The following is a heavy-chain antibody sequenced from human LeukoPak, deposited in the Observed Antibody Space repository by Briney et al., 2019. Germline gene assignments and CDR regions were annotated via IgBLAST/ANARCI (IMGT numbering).Heavy chain of an antibody. CDR3: ARVTLPFSSSWYAIDY. J-gene: IGHJ4*02. D-gene: IGHD6-13*01. V-gene: IGHV1-2*02. CDR1: GYTFTGYY. Sequence: ASVKVSCKASGYTFTGYYMHWVRQAPGQGLEWMGWINPNSGGTNYAQKFQGRVTMTRDTSISTAYMELSRLRSDDTAVYYCARVTLPFSSSWYAIDYWGQGTLVTVSS. CDR2: INPNSGGT.